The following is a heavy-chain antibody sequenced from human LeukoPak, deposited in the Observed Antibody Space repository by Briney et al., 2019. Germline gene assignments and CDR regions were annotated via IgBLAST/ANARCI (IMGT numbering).Heavy chain of an antibody. CDR1: GGSIRTSSYY. CDR2: IFYSGST. D-gene: IGHD1-1*01. Sequence: SETLSLTCTVSGGSIRTSSYYWGWIRQPPGKGLKWIGSIFYSGSTYYKPSLKSRVSMSVDTSENQFSLRLTSVTAADTAVYYCARHDMYKTRDLDYWGQGTLVTVSS. V-gene: IGHV4-39*01. CDR3: ARHDMYKTRDLDY. J-gene: IGHJ4*02.